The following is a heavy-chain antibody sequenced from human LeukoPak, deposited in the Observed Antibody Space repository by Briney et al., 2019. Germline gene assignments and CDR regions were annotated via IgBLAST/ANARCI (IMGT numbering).Heavy chain of an antibody. CDR3: AKEMSTIVVVPAAIDY. CDR2: ISGSGGST. Sequence: PGGSLRLSCAASGFTFSSYAMSWVRQAPGKGLEWVSAISGSGGSTYYADSVKGRFTISRDNSKNTLYLQMNCLRAEDTAVYYCAKEMSTIVVVPAAIDYWGQGALVTVSS. D-gene: IGHD2-2*01. J-gene: IGHJ4*02. V-gene: IGHV3-23*01. CDR1: GFTFSSYA.